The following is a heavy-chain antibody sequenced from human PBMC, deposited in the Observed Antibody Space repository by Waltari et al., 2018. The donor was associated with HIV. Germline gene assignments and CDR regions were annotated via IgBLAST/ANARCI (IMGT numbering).Heavy chain of an antibody. CDR3: ARSSFDTVVVVPAMDY. D-gene: IGHD2-15*01. Sequence: EVHLVESGGGLVKPGWSLRLSCAASGFTFSAFSMNWVRQAPGKGLEWVSSMSSSGTYIYYADSLKGRFTISRDNAKNSLFLQMNSLRAEDTAVYYCARSSFDTVVVVPAMDYWGQGTLVTVSS. CDR1: GFTFSAFS. CDR2: MSSSGTYI. J-gene: IGHJ4*02. V-gene: IGHV3-21*01.